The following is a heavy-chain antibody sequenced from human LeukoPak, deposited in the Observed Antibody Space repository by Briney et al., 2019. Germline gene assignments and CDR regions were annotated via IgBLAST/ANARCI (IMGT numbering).Heavy chain of an antibody. Sequence: GGSLRLSCAASGFTFSTYGMHWVRQAPGKGLEWVAVISYDGSNKYYADSVKGRFTISRDNAKNTLYLQMNSLRAEDTAVYYCARDLRYGMDVSGQGTTVTVSS. CDR3: ARDLRYGMDV. V-gene: IGHV3-30*03. CDR1: GFTFSTYG. CDR2: ISYDGSNK. J-gene: IGHJ6*02.